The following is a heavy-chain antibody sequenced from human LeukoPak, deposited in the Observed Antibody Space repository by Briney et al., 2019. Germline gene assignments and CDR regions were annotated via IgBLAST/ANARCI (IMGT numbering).Heavy chain of an antibody. CDR1: GFTVSRKY. CDR3: ARDYGDL. D-gene: IGHD3-10*01. J-gene: IGHJ5*02. Sequence: GGSLRLSCAASGFTVSRKYMSWVRQAPGRGLEWVAVIYTDGSTYYADSVKGRFTISRDNSKNTLYLQMNSLRAEDMAVYYCARDYGDLWGQGTLVTVSS. V-gene: IGHV3-53*03. CDR2: IYTDGST.